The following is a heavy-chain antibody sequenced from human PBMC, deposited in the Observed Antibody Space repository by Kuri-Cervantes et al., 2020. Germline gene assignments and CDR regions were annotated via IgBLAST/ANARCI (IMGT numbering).Heavy chain of an antibody. CDR1: GYTFTSYD. Sequence: ASVKVSCKASGYTFTSYDINWVRQATGQGLEWMGWMNPNSGNTGYARKFQGRVTMTTDTSTSTAYMELRSLRSDDTAVYYCARCYDLLSGMDVWGQGTTVTVSS. D-gene: IGHD3/OR15-3a*01. CDR3: ARCYDLLSGMDV. CDR2: MNPNSGNT. J-gene: IGHJ6*02. V-gene: IGHV1-8*01.